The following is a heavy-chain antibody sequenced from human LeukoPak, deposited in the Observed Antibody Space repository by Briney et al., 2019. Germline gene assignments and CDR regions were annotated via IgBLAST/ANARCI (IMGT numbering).Heavy chain of an antibody. Sequence: GASVKVSCKASGGTFSSYAISWVRQAPGQGLGWMGRIIPILGIANYAQKFQGRVTITADKSTSTAYMELSSLRSEDTAVYYCATGRGITMIVVLFDYWGQGTLVTVSS. CDR3: ATGRGITMIVVLFDY. V-gene: IGHV1-69*04. CDR1: GGTFSSYA. D-gene: IGHD3-22*01. J-gene: IGHJ4*02. CDR2: IIPILGIA.